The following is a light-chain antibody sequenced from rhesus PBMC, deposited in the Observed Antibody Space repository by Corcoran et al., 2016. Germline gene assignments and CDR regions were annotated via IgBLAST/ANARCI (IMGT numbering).Light chain of an antibody. CDR1: QTISSW. J-gene: IGKJ3*01. CDR3: FQYAVRPCT. CDR2: KSS. V-gene: IGKV1-22*01. Sequence: DIQMTQSPSSLSASVGDTVTITCRASQTISSWLDWYQQKPGKAPTLLISKSSLLQSGVPSRFSGGGYGTDFTRTVSNLQPEDVAFYVCFQYAVRPCTFGPGTKLEIK.